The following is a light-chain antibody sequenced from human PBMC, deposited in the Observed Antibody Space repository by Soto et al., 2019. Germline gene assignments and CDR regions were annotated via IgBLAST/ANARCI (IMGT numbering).Light chain of an antibody. V-gene: IGKV3-15*01. Sequence: VMTQSPATLSVSPGERATLSCRASQSLRSSLAWYQQKPGQAPRLLIYGASTRATGIPARFSGSGSGTEFTLTNSSLQSEDFAVYFCQQYNIWPQTFGQGTKVDIK. CDR1: QSLRSS. CDR2: GAS. CDR3: QQYNIWPQT. J-gene: IGKJ1*01.